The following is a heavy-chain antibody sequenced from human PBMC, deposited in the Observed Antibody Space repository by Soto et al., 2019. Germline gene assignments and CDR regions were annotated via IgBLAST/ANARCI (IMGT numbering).Heavy chain of an antibody. CDR1: GGSFSPYF. D-gene: IGHD6-19*01. CDR3: ARLASGWQYYYFDF. J-gene: IGHJ2*01. Sequence: QVQLQQWCAGLLKPSETLSLTCAVYGGSFSPYFWSWIRQPPGKGLEWIGEINHSGSTNYNPSLTRRATLSVDTSKNQVSLKLTSVTAADTAVYYCARLASGWQYYYFDFWGRGTPVTVSS. CDR2: INHSGST. V-gene: IGHV4-34*01.